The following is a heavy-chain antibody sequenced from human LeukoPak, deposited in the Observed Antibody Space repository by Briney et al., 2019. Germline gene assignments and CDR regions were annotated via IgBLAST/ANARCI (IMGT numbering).Heavy chain of an antibody. D-gene: IGHD3-16*01. CDR2: INTDGSST. CDR1: GFSFSSYW. Sequence: GGSLRLSCTASGFSFSSYWTHWVRQVPGKGLVWVSRINTDGSSTTYVDSVRGRFTISRDNAKNTLYLQINSLRADDTAVYYCARGGAGRAFDYWGQGSLVTVFS. CDR3: ARGGAGRAFDY. J-gene: IGHJ4*02. V-gene: IGHV3-74*01.